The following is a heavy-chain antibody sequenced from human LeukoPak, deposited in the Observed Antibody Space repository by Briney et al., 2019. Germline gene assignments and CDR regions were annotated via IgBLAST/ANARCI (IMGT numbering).Heavy chain of an antibody. Sequence: GGSLRLSCAASGFTFSSYGMHWVRQAPGKGLEWVAVISYDGSNKYYADSVKGRFTVSRDNSKNTLYLQMNSLRAEDTAVYYCAKPGLLPVDYYYGMDVWGQGTTVTVSS. CDR1: GFTFSSYG. J-gene: IGHJ6*02. CDR3: AKPGLLPVDYYYGMDV. V-gene: IGHV3-30*18. D-gene: IGHD2-21*02. CDR2: ISYDGSNK.